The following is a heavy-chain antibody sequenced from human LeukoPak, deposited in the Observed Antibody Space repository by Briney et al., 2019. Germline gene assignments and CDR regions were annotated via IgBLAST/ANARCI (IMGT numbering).Heavy chain of an antibody. CDR3: ARDIRPGFTYVTAAFDI. J-gene: IGHJ3*02. CDR1: GGTFSSYA. V-gene: IGHV1-69*13. Sequence: GASVKVSCKASGGTFSSYAISWVRQAPGQGLEWMGGIIPIFGTANYAQKFQGRVTITADESTSTAYMELSSLRSEDTAVYYCARDIRPGFTYVTAAFDIWGLGTMVTVSS. D-gene: IGHD5-18*01. CDR2: IIPIFGTA.